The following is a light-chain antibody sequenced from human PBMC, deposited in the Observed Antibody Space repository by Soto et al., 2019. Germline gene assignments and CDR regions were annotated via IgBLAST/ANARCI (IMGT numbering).Light chain of an antibody. J-gene: IGLJ1*01. Sequence: QSVLTQPPSVSGAPGQRVTISCTGSSSNIGAGYDLHWYQQLPGTAPKLLIYGDSNRPSGVPDRFSGSKSGTSASLAITGLQAEDEADYYCQSSDSSLSGYVFGTGTKLTVL. CDR1: SSNIGAGYD. CDR2: GDS. V-gene: IGLV1-40*01. CDR3: QSSDSSLSGYV.